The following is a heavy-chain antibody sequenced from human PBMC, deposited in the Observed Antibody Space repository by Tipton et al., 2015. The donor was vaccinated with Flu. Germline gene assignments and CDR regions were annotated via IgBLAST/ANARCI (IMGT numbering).Heavy chain of an antibody. CDR2: IYYSGNT. CDR1: GAPVRGGIYS. CDR3: SSYYIRAFDI. Sequence: TLSLTCAVSGAPVRGGIYSWNWIRQPPGKGLEWIGYIYYSGNTNYNPSLKSRVTMSLDASKSHFSLKLSSVTAADTAMYYCSSYYIRAFDIWGQGTMVTVSS. D-gene: IGHD3-10*01. V-gene: IGHV4-61*03. J-gene: IGHJ3*02.